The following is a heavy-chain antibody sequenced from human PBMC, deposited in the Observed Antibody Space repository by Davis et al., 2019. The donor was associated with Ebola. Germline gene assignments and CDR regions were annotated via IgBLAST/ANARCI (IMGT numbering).Heavy chain of an antibody. Sequence: GESLKISCAASGFTFSSYAMSWVRQAPGKGLEWVSAISGSGGSTYYPDSVKGRFTISRDNSKNTLYLQMNSLRVDDTAVYYCAKGGSGWPSDYSYGLGVWGKGTTVTVSS. J-gene: IGHJ6*04. CDR3: AKGGSGWPSDYSYGLGV. V-gene: IGHV3-23*01. CDR2: ISGSGGST. CDR1: GFTFSSYA. D-gene: IGHD6-19*01.